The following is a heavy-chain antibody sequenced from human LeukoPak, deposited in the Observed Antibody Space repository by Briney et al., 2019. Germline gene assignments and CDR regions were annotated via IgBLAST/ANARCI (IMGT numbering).Heavy chain of an antibody. Sequence: SETLSLTCAVYGGSFSGYYWSWIRQPPGKGLEWIGEINHSGSTSYNPSLKSRVTISVDTSKNQFSLKLSSVTAADTAVYYCARALLWFGSDPAFDIWGQGTMVTVSS. D-gene: IGHD3-10*01. J-gene: IGHJ3*02. V-gene: IGHV4-34*01. CDR1: GGSFSGYY. CDR3: ARALLWFGSDPAFDI. CDR2: INHSGST.